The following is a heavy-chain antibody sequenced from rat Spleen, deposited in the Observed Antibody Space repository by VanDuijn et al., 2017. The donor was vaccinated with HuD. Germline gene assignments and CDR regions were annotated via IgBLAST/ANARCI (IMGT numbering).Heavy chain of an antibody. V-gene: IGHV5-7*01. CDR3: AAHGPRISRFAY. J-gene: IGHJ3*01. CDR1: GFTFSDYN. Sequence: EVQLVESGGGLVQPGRSLKLSCAASGFTFSDYNMAWVRQAPKKGLEWVATISYVGRSTYYRDSVRGRFTISRDNAKSTLYLQMDSLRSEDTATYYCAAHGPRISRFAYWGQGSLVTVSS. D-gene: IGHD2-7*01. CDR2: ISYVGRST.